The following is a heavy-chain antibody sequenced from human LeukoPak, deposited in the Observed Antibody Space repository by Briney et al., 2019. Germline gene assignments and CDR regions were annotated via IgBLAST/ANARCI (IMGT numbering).Heavy chain of an antibody. CDR2: ISRSGSTI. D-gene: IGHD5-12*01. CDR3: ASGYDLPY. CDR1: GFTFSSYE. Sequence: GGSLRLSCAASGFTFSSYEMNWVRQAPGEGLEWVSYISRSGSTIYYADSVKGRFTISRDNAKNSLYLQMTSLRAEDTAVYYCASGYDLPYWGQGTLVTVSS. J-gene: IGHJ4*02. V-gene: IGHV3-48*03.